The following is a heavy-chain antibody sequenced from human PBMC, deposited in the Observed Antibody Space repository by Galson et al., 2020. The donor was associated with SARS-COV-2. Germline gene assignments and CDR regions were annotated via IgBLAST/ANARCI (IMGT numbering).Heavy chain of an antibody. V-gene: IGHV4-39*01. CDR1: GGSISSSSYY. Sequence: SETLSLTCTVSGGSISSSSYYWGWIRQPPGKGLEWIGSIYYSGSTYYNPSLKSRVTISVDTSKNQFSLKLSSVTAADTAVYYCARHIGQIFNWFDPWGQGTLVTVSS. D-gene: IGHD3-10*01. J-gene: IGHJ5*02. CDR2: IYYSGST. CDR3: ARHIGQIFNWFDP.